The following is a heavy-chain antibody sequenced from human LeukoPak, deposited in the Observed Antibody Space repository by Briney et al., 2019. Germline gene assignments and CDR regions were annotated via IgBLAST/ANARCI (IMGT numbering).Heavy chain of an antibody. CDR3: ARGVGQDVFDI. CDR1: GFTIRSNY. D-gene: IGHD1-26*01. Sequence: PGGSLRLSCAASGFTIRSNYMSWVRQAPGKGLEWVSVIYSGGNTYYADSVKGRFTFSKDNSKNTLYLQMTNLRVEDTAVYYCARGVGQDVFDIWGQGTMVTVSS. V-gene: IGHV3-53*01. J-gene: IGHJ3*02. CDR2: IYSGGNT.